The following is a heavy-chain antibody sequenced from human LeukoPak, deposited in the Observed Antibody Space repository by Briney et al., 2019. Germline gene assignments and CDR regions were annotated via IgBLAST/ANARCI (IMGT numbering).Heavy chain of an antibody. D-gene: IGHD4-17*01. CDR1: GFTFSSYA. Sequence: GGSLRLSCVAFGFTFSSYAMSWVRQAPGKGLEWVSDISGSGGSTYYADSVKGRFTISRDNSKNTLYLQMNSLRAEDTAVYYCANPPTVTTIRFDPWGQGTLVTVSS. V-gene: IGHV3-23*01. J-gene: IGHJ5*02. CDR2: ISGSGGST. CDR3: ANPPTVTTIRFDP.